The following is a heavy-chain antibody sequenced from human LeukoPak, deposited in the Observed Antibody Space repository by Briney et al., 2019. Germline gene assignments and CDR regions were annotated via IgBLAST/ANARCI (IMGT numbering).Heavy chain of an antibody. V-gene: IGHV1-69*13. J-gene: IGHJ4*02. D-gene: IGHD3-10*01. Sequence: ASVKVSCKASGGTFSNYTISWVRQAPGQGLECMGGIIPIFGTANYGQKFQGRVTITADESTSTAYMELSSLRSEDTAVYYCARDMVRGGHFDYWGQGTLVTVSS. CDR3: ARDMVRGGHFDY. CDR1: GGTFSNYT. CDR2: IIPIFGTA.